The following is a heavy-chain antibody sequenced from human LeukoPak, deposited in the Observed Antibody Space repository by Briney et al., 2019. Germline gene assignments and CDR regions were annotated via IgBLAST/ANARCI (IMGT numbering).Heavy chain of an antibody. CDR2: IKEDGREK. CDR1: GFTFSSYW. Sequence: GGSLRLSCAASGFTFSSYWMSWVRQAPGKGLEWVANIKEDGREKFYVDSVRGRFTISRNNAKNSLYLQMNSLRAEDTAVYYCARDRWGYSYGGDWGQGTLVTVSS. D-gene: IGHD5-18*01. V-gene: IGHV3-7*01. CDR3: ARDRWGYSYGGD. J-gene: IGHJ4*02.